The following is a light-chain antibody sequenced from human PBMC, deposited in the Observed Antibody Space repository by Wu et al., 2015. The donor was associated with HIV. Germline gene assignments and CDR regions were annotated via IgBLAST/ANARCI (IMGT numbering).Light chain of an antibody. Sequence: GDRVTITCRASQDINRYLAWYQQKPAKAPALLIYTASALHSGVPSRFSGSGSGTEFTLTITNLQPEDFATYYCQQLHSYPRTFGPGTKVDIK. J-gene: IGKJ3*01. V-gene: IGKV1-9*01. CDR1: QDINRY. CDR2: TAS. CDR3: QQLHSYPRT.